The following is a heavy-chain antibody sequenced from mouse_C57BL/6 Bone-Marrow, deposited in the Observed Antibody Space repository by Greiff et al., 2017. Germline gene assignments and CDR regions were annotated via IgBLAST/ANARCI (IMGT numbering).Heavy chain of an antibody. Sequence: EVKLVESGGDLVKPGGSLKLSCAASGFTFSSYGMSWVRQTPDKRLEWVATISSGGSYTYYPDSVKGRFTISRENAKNTLYLQMSSLKAEDTAMYYCAGHYDYYAMDYWGQGTSVTVSS. CDR3: AGHYDYYAMDY. J-gene: IGHJ4*01. CDR2: ISSGGSYT. CDR1: GFTFSSYG. V-gene: IGHV5-6*02.